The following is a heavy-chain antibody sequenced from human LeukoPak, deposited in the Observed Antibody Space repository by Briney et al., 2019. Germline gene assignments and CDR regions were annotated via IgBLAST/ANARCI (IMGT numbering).Heavy chain of an antibody. J-gene: IGHJ4*02. V-gene: IGHV4-38-2*02. CDR2: IYHSGST. D-gene: IGHD2-2*01. CDR3: ARHLAPYCSSTSCFFDY. Sequence: SETLSLTCTVSGGSISSGYYWGWIRQPPGKGLEWIGSIYHSGSTYYNPSLKSRVTISVDTSKNQFSLKLSSVTAADTAVYYCARHLAPYCSSTSCFFDYWGQGTLVTVSS. CDR1: GGSISSGYY.